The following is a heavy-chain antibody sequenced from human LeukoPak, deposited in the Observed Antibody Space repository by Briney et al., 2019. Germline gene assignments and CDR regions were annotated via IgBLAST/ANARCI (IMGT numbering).Heavy chain of an antibody. D-gene: IGHD6-19*01. Sequence: GGSLRLSCAASVVSFCVYEIRSGCQAPGEGLEWISDISSSGTTTYYADSVKGRFTISRHNAKNSLSLQINSLRADDTAVYYCTTQKVASNFDYWGQGTLVTVSS. CDR1: VVSFCVYE. CDR2: ISSSGTTT. CDR3: TTQKVASNFDY. V-gene: IGHV3-48*03. J-gene: IGHJ4*02.